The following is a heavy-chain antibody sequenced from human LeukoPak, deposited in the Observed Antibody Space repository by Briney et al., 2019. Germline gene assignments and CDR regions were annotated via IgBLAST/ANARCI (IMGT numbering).Heavy chain of an antibody. D-gene: IGHD3-3*02. V-gene: IGHV1-69*04. CDR2: IIPILGIA. CDR1: GGTFSSYD. J-gene: IGHJ3*02. Sequence: ASVKVSCKASGGTFSSYDISWVRQAPGQGLEWMGRIIPILGIANYAQKFQGRVTITADKSTSTAYMELSSLRSEDTAVYYCARLAVPDAFDIWGQGTMVTVSS. CDR3: ARLAVPDAFDI.